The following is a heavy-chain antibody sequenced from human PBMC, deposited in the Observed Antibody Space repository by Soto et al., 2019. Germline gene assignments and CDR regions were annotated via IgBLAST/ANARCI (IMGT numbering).Heavy chain of an antibody. J-gene: IGHJ4*02. CDR2: IRSKAYGATT. Sequence: EVQLVESGGGLVQPGRSLRLSCAGAGFTFGDYTMTWLRQAPGKAPEWVGFIRSKAYGATTDYAASVKGRFTVSRDDSKNITYLQMNSLKSEDTATYYCTRDHCSSMSWYGVFWGQGILVTVSS. CDR3: TRDHCSSMSWYGVF. CDR1: GFTFGDYT. V-gene: IGHV3-49*03. D-gene: IGHD2-2*01.